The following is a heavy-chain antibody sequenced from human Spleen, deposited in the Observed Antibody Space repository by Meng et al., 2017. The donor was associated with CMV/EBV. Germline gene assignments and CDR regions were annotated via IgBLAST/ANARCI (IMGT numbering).Heavy chain of an antibody. Sequence: ASVKVSCKASGYTFSDQYIHWVREAPGQGLEWMGWINLHSGDTNCAQNFQGRVTVTRDTAISTVYMEVNRLRSDDTAVYYCFIRAAVGYWGQGTLVTVSS. J-gene: IGHJ4*02. CDR2: INLHSGDT. CDR3: FIRAAVGY. V-gene: IGHV1-2*02. CDR1: GYTFSDQY. D-gene: IGHD6-13*01.